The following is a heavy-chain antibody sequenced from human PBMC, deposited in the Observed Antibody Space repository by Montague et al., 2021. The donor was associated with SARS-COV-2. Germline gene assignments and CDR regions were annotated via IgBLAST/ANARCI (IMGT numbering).Heavy chain of an antibody. V-gene: IGHV4-34*01. CDR2: INHTGST. D-gene: IGHD4-23*01. J-gene: IGHJ2*01. CDR1: VGSFSGYY. Sequence: SETLSLTCAVYVGSFSGYYWSWIRQSPGKGLEWIGEINHTGSTKYNPSLKSRVTISLDTSKNQFSLKLSSVSAADTAVYYCARADYGGNRYWYFDLWGRGTLVTVSS. CDR3: ARADYGGNRYWYFDL.